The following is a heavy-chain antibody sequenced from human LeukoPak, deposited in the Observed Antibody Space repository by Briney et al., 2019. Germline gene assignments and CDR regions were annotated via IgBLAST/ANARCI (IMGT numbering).Heavy chain of an antibody. V-gene: IGHV3-21*01. Sequence: PGGSLRLSCAASGFTFSSYSMTWVRQAPGKGLEWVSSISSSSSYIYYADSVKGRFTISRDNAKNSLYLQMNSLRAEDTAVYYCASEYSGNYRPAFDIWGQGTMVTVSS. CDR1: GFTFSSYS. CDR3: ASEYSGNYRPAFDI. D-gene: IGHD1-26*01. J-gene: IGHJ3*02. CDR2: ISSSSSYI.